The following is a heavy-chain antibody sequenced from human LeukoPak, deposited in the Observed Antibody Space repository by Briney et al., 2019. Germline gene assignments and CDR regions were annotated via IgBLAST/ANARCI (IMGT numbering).Heavy chain of an antibody. D-gene: IGHD6-6*01. CDR2: IIPIFGTA. CDR3: ARVKLDSSSAYYYYYYMDV. Sequence: ASVKVSCKASGGTFSSYAISWVRQAPGQGLEWMGGIIPIFGTANYAQKFQGRVTITTDESTSTAYMELSSPRSEDTAVYYCARVKLDSSSAYYYYYYMDVWGKGTTVTVSS. V-gene: IGHV1-69*05. J-gene: IGHJ6*03. CDR1: GGTFSSYA.